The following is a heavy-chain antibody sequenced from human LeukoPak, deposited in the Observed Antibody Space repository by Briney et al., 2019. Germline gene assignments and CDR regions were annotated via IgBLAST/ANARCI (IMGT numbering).Heavy chain of an antibody. Sequence: SGGSLRLSCAASGFTFSSHTMHWVRQAPGKGLEPVAVILYDGSDKYYADSVKGRFSISRDNSKNTLYLQMNGLRAEDTAVYYCARDWGYGSGTYYIDWGQGTLVTVSS. D-gene: IGHD3-10*01. CDR1: GFTFSSHT. V-gene: IGHV3-30*04. J-gene: IGHJ4*02. CDR3: ARDWGYGSGTYYID. CDR2: ILYDGSDK.